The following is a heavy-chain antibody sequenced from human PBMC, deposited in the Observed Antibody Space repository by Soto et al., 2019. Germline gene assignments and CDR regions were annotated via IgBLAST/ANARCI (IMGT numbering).Heavy chain of an antibody. CDR2: IPLPTDGGTT. D-gene: IGHD3-10*01. CDR1: LFTFSNAW. J-gene: IGHJ4*02. Sequence: GSLLLSFSSSLFTFSNAWMSWVRQAPGKGLYFVGRIPLPTDGGTTDYAAPVKGRFTISRDDSKNTLYLQINRLKTEEKAVYYCTTDSAGPNPSSLNPGFDYWGQGTLVTV. CDR3: TTDSAGPNPSSLNPGFDY. V-gene: IGHV3-15*01.